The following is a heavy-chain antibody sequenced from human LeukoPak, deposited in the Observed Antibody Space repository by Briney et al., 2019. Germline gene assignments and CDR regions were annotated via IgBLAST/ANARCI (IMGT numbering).Heavy chain of an antibody. CDR1: GGSISSYH. Sequence: SETLSLTCTVSGGSISSYHWSWIRQPPGKGLEWIGSIYYSGSTNYNPSLRSRVTISVDTSKNQFSLRLSSVTAADTAVYYCARDSEQWLGMFDPWGQGTLVTVSS. J-gene: IGHJ5*02. CDR3: ARDSEQWLGMFDP. V-gene: IGHV4-59*01. CDR2: IYYSGST. D-gene: IGHD6-19*01.